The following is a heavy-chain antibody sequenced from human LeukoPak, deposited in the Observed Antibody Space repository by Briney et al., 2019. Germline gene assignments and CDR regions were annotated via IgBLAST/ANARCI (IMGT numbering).Heavy chain of an antibody. Sequence: GGSLRLSCVASGFTFSEYYMSWVCQAPGGGVEWISYISIISSYTNYADSVNRPFTLSRHNANNSLYLQMNSLRAEDTAVYYCARYRRVSVFDYWGQGTLVTVSS. V-gene: IGHV3-11*03. CDR3: ARYRRVSVFDY. CDR1: GFTFSEYY. J-gene: IGHJ4*02. CDR2: ISIISSYT. D-gene: IGHD3-16*02.